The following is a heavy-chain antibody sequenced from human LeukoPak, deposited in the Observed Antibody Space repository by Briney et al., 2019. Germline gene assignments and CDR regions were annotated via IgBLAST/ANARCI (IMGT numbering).Heavy chain of an antibody. Sequence: NPSETLSLTCAVYGGSFSGYYWSWIRQPPGKGLEWIGEINHSGSTNYNPSLKSRVTISVDTSKNQFSLKLSSVTAADTAVYYCARDNNYGGNSWGQGTLVTVSS. CDR2: INHSGST. D-gene: IGHD4-23*01. CDR3: ARDNNYGGNS. V-gene: IGHV4-34*01. J-gene: IGHJ4*02. CDR1: GGSFSGYY.